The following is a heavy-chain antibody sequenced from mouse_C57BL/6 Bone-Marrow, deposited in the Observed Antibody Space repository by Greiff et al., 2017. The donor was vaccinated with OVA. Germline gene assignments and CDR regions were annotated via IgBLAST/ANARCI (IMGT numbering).Heavy chain of an antibody. CDR3: ASMERIYYDYDWFAY. V-gene: IGHV1-26*01. Sequence: VQLQQSGPELVKPGASVKISCKASGYTFTDYYMNWVKQSHVKSLEWIGDINPNNGGTSYNQKFKGKATLTVDKSSSTAYMELRSLTSEDSAVYYCASMERIYYDYDWFAYWGQGTLVTVSA. CDR1: GYTFTDYY. J-gene: IGHJ3*01. D-gene: IGHD2-4*01. CDR2: INPNNGGT.